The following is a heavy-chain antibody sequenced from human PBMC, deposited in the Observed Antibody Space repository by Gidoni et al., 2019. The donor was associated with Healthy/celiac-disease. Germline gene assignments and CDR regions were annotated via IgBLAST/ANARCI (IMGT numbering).Heavy chain of an antibody. V-gene: IGHV3-48*01. J-gene: IGHJ3*02. CDR1: GFTFSSYS. Sequence: EVQLVESGGGLVQPGGSLRLSCAASGFTFSSYSMNWVRQAPGKGLEWVSYISSSSSTIYYADSVKGRFTISRDNAKNSLYLQMNSLRAEDTAVYYCARDGPSLPDAFDIWGQGTMVTVSS. CDR2: ISSSSSTI. CDR3: ARDGPSLPDAFDI.